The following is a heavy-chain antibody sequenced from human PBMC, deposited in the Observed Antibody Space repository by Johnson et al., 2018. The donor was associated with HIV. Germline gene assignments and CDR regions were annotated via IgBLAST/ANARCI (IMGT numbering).Heavy chain of an antibody. Sequence: QVQLVESGGGLVKPGGSLIVSCEASGFTFSDYYMNWLRQAPGKGLEWVSYISSTGSTIYYADSVKGRFTISRDNSKNTLYLQMNSLRAEDTAVYYCAKPEGAQFLGSYGAFDIWGQGTMVTVSS. D-gene: IGHD5-18*01. CDR2: ISSTGSTI. CDR3: AKPEGAQFLGSYGAFDI. CDR1: GFTFSDYY. V-gene: IGHV3-11*04. J-gene: IGHJ3*02.